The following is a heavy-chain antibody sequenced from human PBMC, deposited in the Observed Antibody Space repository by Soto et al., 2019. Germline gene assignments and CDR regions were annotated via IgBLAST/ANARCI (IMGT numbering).Heavy chain of an antibody. V-gene: IGHV5-51*01. CDR3: ARAPVCSGGSCYDEPLLVAFDY. CDR1: GYSFTSCW. J-gene: IGHJ4*02. CDR2: IYPGDSDT. D-gene: IGHD2-15*01. Sequence: PGESLKISCKGSGYSFTSCWIGWVRQMPGKGLEWMGIIYPGDSDTRYSPSFQGQVTISADKSISTAYLQWSSLKASDTAMYYCARAPVCSGGSCYDEPLLVAFDYWGQGTLVTVSS.